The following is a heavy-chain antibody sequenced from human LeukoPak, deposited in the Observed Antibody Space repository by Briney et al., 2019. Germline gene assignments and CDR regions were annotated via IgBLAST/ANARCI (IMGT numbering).Heavy chain of an antibody. CDR2: INQDGSEK. CDR1: GLIFRSYW. CDR3: ARGRDGRFFDY. V-gene: IGHV3-7*01. Sequence: GGSLRLSCAVSGLIFRSYWMSWVRQAPGKGLEWVANINQDGSEKYFVDSVKGQFTISRDNAKNSLHLQMNTLRAEDTAVYYCARGRDGRFFDYWGQGTLVTVSS. J-gene: IGHJ4*02. D-gene: IGHD5-24*01.